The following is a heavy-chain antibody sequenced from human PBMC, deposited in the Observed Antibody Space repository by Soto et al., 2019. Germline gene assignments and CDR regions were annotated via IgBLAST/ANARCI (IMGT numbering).Heavy chain of an antibody. CDR2: IIPIFGTA. J-gene: IGHJ4*02. CDR3: ARGWGYDSNDYYYAY. Sequence: QVQLVQSGAEVRKPGSSVKVSCKASGGTFSRHAISWVRQAPGQGLEWLGGIIPIFGTANHGQKFQGRVTIIADESTSTVYMELRSLRSEDTAMYYCARGWGYDSNDYYYAYWGQGTLVSVSS. V-gene: IGHV1-69*01. D-gene: IGHD3-22*01. CDR1: GGTFSRHA.